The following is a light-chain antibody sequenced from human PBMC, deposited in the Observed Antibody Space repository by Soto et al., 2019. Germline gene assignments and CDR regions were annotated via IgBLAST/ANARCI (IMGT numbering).Light chain of an antibody. J-gene: IGKJ1*01. V-gene: IGKV3-15*01. CDR3: QQYHNWPRT. CDR1: QSIRYN. Sequence: EIVMTQSPATLSVSPGEGATLSCRATQSIRYNLAWYQQKPGQAPRLLIYAASTRATGIPARFSGSGSGTKFTLTISSLQSEDFAVYYCQQYHNWPRTFGQGTKV. CDR2: AAS.